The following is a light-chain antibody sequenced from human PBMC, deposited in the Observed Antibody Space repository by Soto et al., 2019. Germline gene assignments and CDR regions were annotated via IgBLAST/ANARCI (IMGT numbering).Light chain of an antibody. CDR2: DVN. CDR1: SSDVGAYNY. V-gene: IGLV2-14*03. CDR3: SSWTSGATYV. J-gene: IGLJ1*01. Sequence: QSVLTQPASVSGSPGQSITISCAGTSSDVGAYNYVSWYQHHPGKAPKLMIYDVNNRPSGDSNRFSGSKSGNTASLTISGLQAEDEADYYCSSWTSGATYVFGSGTKFTVL.